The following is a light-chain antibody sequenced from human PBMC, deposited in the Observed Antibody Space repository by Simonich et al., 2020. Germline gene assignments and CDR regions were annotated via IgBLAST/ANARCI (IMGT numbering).Light chain of an antibody. J-gene: IGLJ3*02. CDR2: GNS. CDR1: SSNIGAGYD. V-gene: IGLV1-40*01. Sequence: QSVLTQPPSVSGAPGQRVTISCTGSSSNIGAGYDVHWYQQLPGTAPKLLLFGNSNRPSGVPDGFAGSKSGTSASLAITGLQAEDEADYYCQSYDSSLSGWVFGGGTKLTVL. CDR3: QSYDSSLSGWV.